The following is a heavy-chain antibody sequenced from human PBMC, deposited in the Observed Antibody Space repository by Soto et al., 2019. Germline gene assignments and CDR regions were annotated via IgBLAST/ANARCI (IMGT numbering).Heavy chain of an antibody. CDR2: TYYRSKWYN. J-gene: IGHJ6*02. Sequence: PSQTLSLTCAISGDSVSSNSAAWNWIRQSPSRGLEWLGRTYYRSKWYNDYAVSVKSRITINPDTSKNQFSLQLNSVTPEDTAVYYCARGGRHTIFSNYYGMDVWGQGTTVTVSS. D-gene: IGHD3-3*01. CDR1: GDSVSSNSAA. V-gene: IGHV6-1*01. CDR3: ARGGRHTIFSNYYGMDV.